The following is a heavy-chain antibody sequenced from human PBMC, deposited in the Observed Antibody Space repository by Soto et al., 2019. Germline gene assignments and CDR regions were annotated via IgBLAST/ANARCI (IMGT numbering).Heavy chain of an antibody. CDR1: EYTFTRYD. V-gene: IGHV1-8*01. D-gene: IGHD2-2*01. Sequence: SVKVSCKASEYTFTRYDTTWARQATGQGLEWMGWMNPNSGNTGYAQKFQGRVTMTRNTSISTAYMELSSLRSEDTAVYYCARGKWVVPAHPPSYYMDVWGKGTTVTVSS. J-gene: IGHJ6*03. CDR3: ARGKWVVPAHPPSYYMDV. CDR2: MNPNSGNT.